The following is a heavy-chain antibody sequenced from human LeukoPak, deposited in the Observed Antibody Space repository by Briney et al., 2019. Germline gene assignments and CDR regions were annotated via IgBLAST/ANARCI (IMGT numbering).Heavy chain of an antibody. V-gene: IGHV3-23*01. CDR3: AQDGQL. D-gene: IGHD5-24*01. Sequence: PGGSLRLSWVVAGFTFSSYGMSWVRQAPGKGLEWVSGSSGSGGNTYYADSVKGSVTISRETSKNTLYIQIYPLRGGDTAEYSCAQDGQLRGQGTLVTVSS. CDR1: GFTFSSYG. CDR2: SSGSGGNT. J-gene: IGHJ4*02.